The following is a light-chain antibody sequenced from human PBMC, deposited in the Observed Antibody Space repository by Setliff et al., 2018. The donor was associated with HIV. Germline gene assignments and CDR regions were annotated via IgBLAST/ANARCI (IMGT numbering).Light chain of an antibody. V-gene: IGLV2-14*01. Sequence: HSVLTQPASVSGSPGQSITISCTGTSSDVGGYNYVSWYQHHPGKAPKLIIYEVRNRPSGVSHRFSGSKSGNTASLTISGLQAEDEADYHCSSYAISNTLPFGTGTKVTVL. J-gene: IGLJ1*01. CDR3: SSYAISNTLP. CDR1: SSDVGGYNY. CDR2: EVR.